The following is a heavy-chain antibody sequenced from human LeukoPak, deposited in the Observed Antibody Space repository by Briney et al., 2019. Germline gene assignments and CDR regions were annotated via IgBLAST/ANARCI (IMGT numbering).Heavy chain of an antibody. CDR2: IYHSGST. CDR1: GGSISSSNW. D-gene: IGHD3-22*01. CDR3: ARVAVMYYYDSSGYSASRGWFDP. J-gene: IGHJ5*02. V-gene: IGHV4-4*02. Sequence: TSQTLSLTCAVSGGSISSSNWWSWVRQPPGKGLEWIGEIYHSGSTNCNPSLKSRVTISVDKSKNQFSLKLSSVTAADTAVYYCARVAVMYYYDSSGYSASRGWFDPWGQGTLVTVSS.